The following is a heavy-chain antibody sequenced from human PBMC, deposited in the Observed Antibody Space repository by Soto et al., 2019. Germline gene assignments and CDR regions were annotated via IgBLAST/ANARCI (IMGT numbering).Heavy chain of an antibody. CDR1: GFTFSSYA. V-gene: IGHV3-30-3*01. CDR2: ISYDGSNK. CDR3: ARVRSSGWYYFDY. J-gene: IGHJ4*02. D-gene: IGHD6-19*01. Sequence: GGSLRLSCAASGFTFSSYAMHWVRQAPGKGLEWVAVISYDGSNKYYADSVKGRFTISRDNSKNTLYLQMNSLRAEDTAVYYCARVRSSGWYYFDYWGQGTLVTVSS.